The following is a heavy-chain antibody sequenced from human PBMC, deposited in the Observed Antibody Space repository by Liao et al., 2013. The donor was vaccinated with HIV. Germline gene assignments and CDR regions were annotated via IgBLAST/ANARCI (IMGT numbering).Heavy chain of an antibody. CDR1: GDLIRRDNYY. CDR3: ARVQWXPAPNWYSDL. V-gene: IGHV4-61*02. D-gene: IGHD1-26*01. CDR2: IYTGMSTTGTT. Sequence: QVRLQESGPGLVKPSQTLSLTCTVSGDLIRRDNYYWTWIRQPAGKGLEWIGHIYTGMSTTGTTNYNPSLKSRVSISADTSSNRVSLKLTSVTAADTAVYYCARVQWXPAPNWYSDLWGRGTLVIVSS. J-gene: IGHJ2*01.